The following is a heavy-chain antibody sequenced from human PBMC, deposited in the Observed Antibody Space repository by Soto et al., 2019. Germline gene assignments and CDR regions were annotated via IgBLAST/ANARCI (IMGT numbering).Heavy chain of an antibody. V-gene: IGHV4-34*01. Sequence: QVQLQQWGAGLLKPSETLSLTCAVYGGSFSGYYWSWIRQPPGKGLEWIGEINHSGSTNYNPSLKSRVTISVDTSKNQFSLKLSSVTAADTAVYYCAREATGCFGYWGQGTLVTVSS. CDR2: INHSGST. D-gene: IGHD5-12*01. CDR1: GGSFSGYY. CDR3: AREATGCFGY. J-gene: IGHJ4*02.